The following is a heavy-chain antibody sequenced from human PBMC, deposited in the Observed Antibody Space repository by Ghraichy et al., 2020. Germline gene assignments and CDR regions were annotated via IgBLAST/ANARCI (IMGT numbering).Heavy chain of an antibody. Sequence: GGSLRLSCAASGFTFSSYAMHWVRQAPGKGLEWVAVISYDGSNKYYADSVKGRFTISRDNSKNTLYLQMNSLRAEDTAVYYCARGGIAVAGTAGLLYYFDYWGQGTLVTVSS. CDR2: ISYDGSNK. CDR1: GFTFSSYA. J-gene: IGHJ4*02. D-gene: IGHD6-19*01. CDR3: ARGGIAVAGTAGLLYYFDY. V-gene: IGHV3-30*04.